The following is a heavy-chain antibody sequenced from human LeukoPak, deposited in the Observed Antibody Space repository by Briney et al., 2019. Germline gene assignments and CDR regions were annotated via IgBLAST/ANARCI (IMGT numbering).Heavy chain of an antibody. CDR3: ASYGDYGFFDY. CDR2: IYYSGST. D-gene: IGHD4-17*01. CDR1: GGSISSYY. V-gene: IGHV4-59*06. Sequence: HPSETLSLTCTVSGGSISSYYWSWIRQHPGKGLEWIGYIYYSGSTYYNPSLKSRVTISVDTSKNQFSLKLSSVTAADTAVYYCASYGDYGFFDYWGQGTLVTVSS. J-gene: IGHJ4*02.